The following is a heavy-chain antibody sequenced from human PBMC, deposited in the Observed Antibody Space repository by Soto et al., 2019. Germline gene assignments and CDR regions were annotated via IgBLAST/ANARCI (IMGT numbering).Heavy chain of an antibody. CDR3: AKERFAEFDY. CDR1: GFSFSSQT. V-gene: IGHV3-30*18. CDR2: ISHGSNK. J-gene: IGHJ4*02. Sequence: QVQLVESGGGVAQPGKSLKLSCAASGFSFSSQTMHWVRQAPGKGLEWVAVISHGSNKYYADSVKGRFTISRDNSKNTVSLQMNGLTPEDTAMYYCAKERFAEFDYWGPGTLVTVSS.